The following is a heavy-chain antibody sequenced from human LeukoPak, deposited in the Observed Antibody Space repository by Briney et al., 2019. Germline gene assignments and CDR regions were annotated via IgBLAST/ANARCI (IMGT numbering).Heavy chain of an antibody. Sequence: SETLSLTCTVSRGAITSGGYSWNWIRQPPGKGLEWIGYISDRGPAYYNPSLKSRFTISVDRPKNQFFLTVTSVTAADTAVYFCARSRQALGLLGSWGQGTLVAVSS. J-gene: IGHJ5*01. CDR3: ARSRQALGLLGS. D-gene: IGHD3-16*01. V-gene: IGHV4-30-2*01. CDR2: ISDRGPA. CDR1: RGAITSGGYS.